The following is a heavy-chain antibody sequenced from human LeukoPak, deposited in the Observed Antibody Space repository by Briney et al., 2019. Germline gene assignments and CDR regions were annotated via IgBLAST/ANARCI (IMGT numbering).Heavy chain of an antibody. Sequence: ASVKVSCKASGYTFTSYYMHWVRQAPGQGLEWMGIINPSGGSTSYAQKFQGRVTMTRDTSTSTAYMELSSLRSEDTAVYYCARDGTVPAAIHDPAFDIWGQGTMVTVSS. CDR3: ARDGTVPAAIHDPAFDI. CDR1: GYTFTSYY. J-gene: IGHJ3*02. V-gene: IGHV1-46*01. D-gene: IGHD2-2*01. CDR2: INPSGGST.